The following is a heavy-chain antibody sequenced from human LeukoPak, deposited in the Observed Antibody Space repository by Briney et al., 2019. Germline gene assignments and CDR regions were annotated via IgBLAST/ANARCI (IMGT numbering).Heavy chain of an antibody. D-gene: IGHD2/OR15-2a*01. V-gene: IGHV1-18*01. Sequence: GASVKVSCKASGYTFTSYGISWVRQAPGQGLEWMGWISAYNGNTNYAQRFQGRVTMTRDTSTSTVHMELSSLRSEDTAVYYCARGQNKCLGHWGQGTLVTVSS. CDR1: GYTFTSYG. J-gene: IGHJ4*02. CDR3: ARGQNKCLGH. CDR2: ISAYNGNT.